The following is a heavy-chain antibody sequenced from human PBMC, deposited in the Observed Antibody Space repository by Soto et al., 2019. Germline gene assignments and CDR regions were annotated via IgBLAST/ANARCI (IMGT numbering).Heavy chain of an antibody. CDR2: IIPIFDTS. D-gene: IGHD3-22*01. J-gene: IGHJ3*02. Sequence: QVQLVQSGAEVKKPGSSVKVSCKASGGTFSNYAITWVRQAPGQGLEWMGGIIPIFDTSNYAQKFQGRVTFTADESTSTAYMELSSLRSEDTAVYYCATPYYDAAFDIWGQGTMVTVSS. CDR1: GGTFSNYA. V-gene: IGHV1-69*12. CDR3: ATPYYDAAFDI.